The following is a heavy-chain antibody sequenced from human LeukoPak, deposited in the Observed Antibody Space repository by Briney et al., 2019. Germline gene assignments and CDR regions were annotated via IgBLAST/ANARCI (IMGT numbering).Heavy chain of an antibody. CDR3: ARLRVRGYGYGPWEGPTWLDY. V-gene: IGHV4-38-2*02. Sequence: SETLSLTCTVSGYSISNGYYWGWIRQPPGKGLEWIGSIYHSGSTYYNPSLKSRVTISVDTSKNQFSLKLSSVTAADTAVYYCARLRVRGYGYGPWEGPTWLDYWGQGTLVTVSS. CDR2: IYHSGST. J-gene: IGHJ4*02. CDR1: GYSISNGYY. D-gene: IGHD5-18*01.